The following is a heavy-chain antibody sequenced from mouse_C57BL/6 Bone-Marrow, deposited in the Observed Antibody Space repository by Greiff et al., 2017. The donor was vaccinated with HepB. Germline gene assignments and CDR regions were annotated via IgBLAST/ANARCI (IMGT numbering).Heavy chain of an antibody. Sequence: QVQLKESGAELVKPGASVKLSCKASGYTFTSYWMQWVKQRPGQGLEWIGEIDPSDSYTNYNQKFKGKATLTVDTSSSTAYMQLSSLTSEDSAVYYCAIPLGAMDYWGQGTSVTVSS. V-gene: IGHV1-50*01. CDR3: AIPLGAMDY. CDR1: GYTFTSYW. D-gene: IGHD4-1*01. CDR2: IDPSDSYT. J-gene: IGHJ4*01.